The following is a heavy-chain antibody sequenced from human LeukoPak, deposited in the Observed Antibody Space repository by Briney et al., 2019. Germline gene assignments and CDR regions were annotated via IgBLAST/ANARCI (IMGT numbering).Heavy chain of an antibody. CDR1: GFTFSNYA. Sequence: PGGSLRLSCAASGFTFSNYAMTWVRQAPGKGLEWVSAISGSGDSTYYADSVKGRFTISRDNSKNTLYLQMSSLRAEDTAVYYCAGGRRHLVHGPLDDWGQGTLVTVSS. J-gene: IGHJ4*02. CDR3: AGGRRHLVHGPLDD. V-gene: IGHV3-23*01. D-gene: IGHD6-13*01. CDR2: ISGSGDST.